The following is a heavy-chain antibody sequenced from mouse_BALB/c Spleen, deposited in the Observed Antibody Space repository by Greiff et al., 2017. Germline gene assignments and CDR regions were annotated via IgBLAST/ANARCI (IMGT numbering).Heavy chain of an antibody. V-gene: IGHV5-17*02. J-gene: IGHJ3*01. CDR2: ISSGSSTI. CDR1: GFTFSSFG. CDR3: AREGTGTAWFAY. D-gene: IGHD4-1*01. Sequence: EVQLVESGGGLVQPGGSRKLSCAASGFTFSSFGMHWVRQAPEKGLEWVAYISSGSSTIYYADTVKGRFTISRDNPKNTLFLQMTSLRSEDTAMYYCAREGTGTAWFAYWGQGTLVTVSA.